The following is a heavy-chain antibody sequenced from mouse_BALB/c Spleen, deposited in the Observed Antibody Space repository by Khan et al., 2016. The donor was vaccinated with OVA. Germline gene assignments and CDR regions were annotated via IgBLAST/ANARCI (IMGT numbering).Heavy chain of an antibody. CDR3: TRDRIDY. J-gene: IGHJ2*01. Sequence: QVQLKQSGAELAKPGASVKMSCKASGYTFTTYCMHWVKQRPGQGLEWIGYINPTSGYTDYNETFKDRATLSADKSSSTAYMQLSSLTSEDSAVYYCTRDRIDYWGQGTTLTVSS. V-gene: IGHV1-7*01. CDR2: INPTSGYT. CDR1: GYTFTTYC.